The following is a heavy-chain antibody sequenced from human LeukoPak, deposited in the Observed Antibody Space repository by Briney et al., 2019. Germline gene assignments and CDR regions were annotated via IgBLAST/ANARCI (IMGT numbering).Heavy chain of an antibody. Sequence: ASLKVSCKTPGYTFTGSYMHWVRQTPGQGLEWMGWINPNSGGTNYAQKFQGRVTMTRDTSISTAYMELSRLRSDDTAVYYCAREGIAAAGTFYPWGQGTLVTVSS. CDR3: AREGIAAAGTFYP. CDR1: GYTFTGSY. V-gene: IGHV1-2*02. CDR2: INPNSGGT. J-gene: IGHJ5*02. D-gene: IGHD6-13*01.